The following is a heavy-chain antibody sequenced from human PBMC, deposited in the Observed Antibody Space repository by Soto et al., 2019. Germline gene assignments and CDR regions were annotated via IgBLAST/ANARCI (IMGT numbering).Heavy chain of an antibody. V-gene: IGHV3-7*01. Sequence: PGGSLRLSCPASGFTFSSFWMTWVRQAPGKGLEWVANIKQDGTEKYYVDSVKGRFTISRDNAKNSLYLQINSLRAEDTAVYYCAKASHVSSDYEWFVDYWGQGTLVTVSS. J-gene: IGHJ4*02. CDR3: AKASHVSSDYEWFVDY. CDR2: IKQDGTEK. CDR1: GFTFSSFW. D-gene: IGHD5-12*01.